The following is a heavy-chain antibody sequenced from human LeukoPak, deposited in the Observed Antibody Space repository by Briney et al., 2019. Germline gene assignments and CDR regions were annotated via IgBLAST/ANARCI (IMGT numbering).Heavy chain of an antibody. CDR2: INHNGKT. Sequence: SETLSLTCGVHGGSFSGYYCNWIRQSPGKGLEWIGHINHNGKTNYNPSLKSRVTISVDTSKNQFSLKLSSVTAADTAVYYCARELRYYYDSSGYLDYWGQGTLVTVSS. J-gene: IGHJ4*02. CDR1: GGSFSGYY. D-gene: IGHD3-22*01. CDR3: ARELRYYYDSSGYLDY. V-gene: IGHV4-34*01.